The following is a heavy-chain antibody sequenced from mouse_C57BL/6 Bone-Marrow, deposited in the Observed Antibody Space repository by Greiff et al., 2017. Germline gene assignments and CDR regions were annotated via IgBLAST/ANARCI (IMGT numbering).Heavy chain of an antibody. CDR2: IYIGNGYT. CDR1: GYTFTSYG. CDR3: AKWPPTTQATYYAIDY. J-gene: IGHJ4*01. D-gene: IGHD3-2*02. V-gene: IGHV1-58*01. Sequence: VQLQQSGAELVRPGSSVKMSCKTSGYTFTSYGINWVKQRPGQGLEWIGYIYIGNGYTEYNEKFKGKATLTSDTSSSTAYMELSSLTSDDSAIYCGAKWPPTTQATYYAIDYWGQGTTVTVSS.